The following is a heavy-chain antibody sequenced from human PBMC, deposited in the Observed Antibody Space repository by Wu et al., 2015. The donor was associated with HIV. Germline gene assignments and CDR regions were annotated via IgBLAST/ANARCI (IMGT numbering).Heavy chain of an antibody. Sequence: QVQLVQSGAEVKEPGASVKVSCKASGYTFPNYAISWVRQAPGQGLEWMGWISGYNGSTNYAQSLQDRVTMTTDTSTSTAYMELRSLRSDDTAVYYCARCSGWYXSSGMDVWGQGTTVTVSS. CDR1: GYTFPNYA. CDR2: ISGYNGST. CDR3: ARCSGWYXSSGMDV. J-gene: IGHJ6*02. D-gene: IGHD6-19*01. V-gene: IGHV1-18*01.